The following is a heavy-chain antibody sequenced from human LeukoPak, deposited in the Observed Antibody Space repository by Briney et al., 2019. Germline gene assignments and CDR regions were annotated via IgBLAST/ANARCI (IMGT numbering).Heavy chain of an antibody. J-gene: IGHJ4*02. V-gene: IGHV1-24*01. CDR3: ATVPYYYDSSGYRRWYYFDY. CDR1: GYTLTELS. D-gene: IGHD3-22*01. Sequence: ASVKVSCKVSGYTLTELSMHWVRQAPGKGLEWMGGFDPEDGETIYAQKFQGRVTMTEDTSTDTAYMELSSLRSEDTAVYYCATVPYYYDSSGYRRWYYFDYWGQGTLVTGSS. CDR2: FDPEDGET.